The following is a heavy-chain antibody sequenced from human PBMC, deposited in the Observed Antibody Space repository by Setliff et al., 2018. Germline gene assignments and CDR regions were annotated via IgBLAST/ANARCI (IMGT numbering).Heavy chain of an antibody. J-gene: IGHJ4*02. CDR3: ARSFSRREKFLLDY. V-gene: IGHV4-4*07. CDR2: IYIGGSA. Sequence: PSETLSLTCTVSGGSISSYYWSWIRKPAGKGLEWIGHIYIGGSAKYNNSLKSRVTMSIDTSKNQFSLKLNSVTAADTAVYYCARSFSRREKFLLDYWGQGALVTVSS. CDR1: GGSISSYY.